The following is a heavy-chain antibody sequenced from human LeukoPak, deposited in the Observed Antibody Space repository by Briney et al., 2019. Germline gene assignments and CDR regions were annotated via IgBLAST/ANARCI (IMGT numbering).Heavy chain of an antibody. CDR3: ARDVTGDQSWYFDL. D-gene: IGHD7-27*01. CDR1: GYTFSGYY. J-gene: IGHJ2*01. V-gene: IGHV1-2*02. CDR2: INPNSGGT. Sequence: ASVKVSCTASGYTFSGYYMHWVRQAPGQGLEWMGWINPNSGGTKYAQKFQGRVTMTRDTSISTAHMELSRLGSDDTAAYYCARDVTGDQSWYFDLWGRGTRVTVSS.